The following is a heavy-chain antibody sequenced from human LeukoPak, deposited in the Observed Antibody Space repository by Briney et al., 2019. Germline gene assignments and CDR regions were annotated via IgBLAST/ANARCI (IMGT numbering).Heavy chain of an antibody. CDR3: ARHIGGGIEDMDV. Sequence: SQTLSLTCAISGDSVSSNSAAWNWIRQSPSRGLEWLGRTYYRSKWYNEYAISVKSPITINADTSKNQLSLQLNSVTAADTAVYYCARHIGGGIEDMDVWGRGTKVTVSS. V-gene: IGHV6-1*01. J-gene: IGHJ6*03. CDR2: TYYRSKWYN. D-gene: IGHD3-16*02. CDR1: GDSVSSNSAA.